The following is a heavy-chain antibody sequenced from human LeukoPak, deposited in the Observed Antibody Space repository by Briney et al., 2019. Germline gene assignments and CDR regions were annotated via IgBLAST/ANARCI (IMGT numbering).Heavy chain of an antibody. Sequence: SETLSLTCTVSGGSICSYYWSWIRQPPGKGLEWIGYIYYSGSTNYNPSLKSRVTISVDTSKNQFSLKLSSVTAADTAVYYCARAYGSGSYYVFDYWGQGTLVTVSS. J-gene: IGHJ4*02. D-gene: IGHD3-10*01. CDR1: GGSICSYY. CDR2: IYYSGST. V-gene: IGHV4-59*01. CDR3: ARAYGSGSYYVFDY.